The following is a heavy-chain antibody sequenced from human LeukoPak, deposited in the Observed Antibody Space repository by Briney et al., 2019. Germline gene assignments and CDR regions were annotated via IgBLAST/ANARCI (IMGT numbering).Heavy chain of an antibody. Sequence: GGSLRLSCAASGFTFSSYEMNWVRQAPGKGLEWVSYISSSGSTIYYADSVKGRFTISRDNAKNSLYLQMNSLRAEDTAVYYCAELDITMVGGVWGKGNTDRISS. CDR2: ISSSGSTI. J-gene: IGHJ6*04. V-gene: IGHV3-48*03. D-gene: IGHD3-10*02. CDR1: GFTFSSYE. CDR3: AELDITMVGGV.